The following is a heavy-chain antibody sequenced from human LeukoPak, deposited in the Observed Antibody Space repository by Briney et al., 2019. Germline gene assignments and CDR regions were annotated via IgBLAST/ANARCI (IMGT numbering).Heavy chain of an antibody. V-gene: IGHV1-58*02. CDR1: GFTFTSSA. Sequence: ASVKVSCKASGFTFTSSAMQWVRQARGQRLEWIGWIVVGSGNTNYAQKFQERVTITRDMSTSTAYMELSSLRSEDTAVYYCARYPAYCSSTSCYRYYFDYWGQGTLVTVSS. J-gene: IGHJ4*02. CDR3: ARYPAYCSSTSCYRYYFDY. D-gene: IGHD2-2*02. CDR2: IVVGSGNT.